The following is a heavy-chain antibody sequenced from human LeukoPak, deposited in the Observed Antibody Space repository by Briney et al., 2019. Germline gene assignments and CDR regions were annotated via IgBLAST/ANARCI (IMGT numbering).Heavy chain of an antibody. CDR3: ARFNSTYYYYDY. J-gene: IGHJ4*02. V-gene: IGHV4-34*10. D-gene: IGHD2/OR15-2a*01. CDR2: IDSGGSS. Sequence: SETLSLTCAVYGGSFSGYYWSWIRKPPGKGLEWIGYIDSGGSSNYNPSLKSRVTVSVDTSKTQFSLKLSSVTALDTAIYYCARFNSTYYYYDYWGQGTLVTVSS. CDR1: GGSFSGYY.